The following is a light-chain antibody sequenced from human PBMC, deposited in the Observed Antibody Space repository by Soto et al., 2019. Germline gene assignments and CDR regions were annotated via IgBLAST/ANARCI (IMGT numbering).Light chain of an antibody. CDR2: DAS. Sequence: IQMTQSPSTLSASVGDRVTITCRASQSISTWLAWYQQKPGKAPKLLIYDASSLESGVPSRFSGSGSGTEFTLTISSLQPEDFASYYCQQYNSYSKFGQGTKVDIK. CDR3: QQYNSYSK. J-gene: IGKJ1*01. V-gene: IGKV1-5*01. CDR1: QSISTW.